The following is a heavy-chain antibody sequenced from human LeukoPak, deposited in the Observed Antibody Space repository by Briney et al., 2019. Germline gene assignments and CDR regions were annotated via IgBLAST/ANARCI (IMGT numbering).Heavy chain of an antibody. V-gene: IGHV3-30-3*01. CDR1: GFTFSSYA. CDR2: ISYDGSNK. CDR3: AKDPTLQLWFGELFPY. J-gene: IGHJ4*02. Sequence: PGGSLRLSCAASGFTFSSYAMHWVRQAPGKGLEWVAVISYDGSNKYYADSVKGRFTISRDNSKNTLYLQMNSLRAEDTAVYYCAKDPTLQLWFGELFPYWGQGTLVTVSS. D-gene: IGHD3-10*01.